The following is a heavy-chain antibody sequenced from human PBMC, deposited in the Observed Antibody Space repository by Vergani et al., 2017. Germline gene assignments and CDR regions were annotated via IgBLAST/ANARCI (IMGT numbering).Heavy chain of an antibody. CDR2: FDPEDGET. D-gene: IGHD6-13*01. V-gene: IGHV1-24*01. CDR3: ETDYPQRGGIAAAGSLDY. CDR1: GYTLTELS. J-gene: IGHJ4*02. Sequence: QVQLVQSGAEVKKPGASVKVSCKVSGYTLTELSMHWVRQAPGKGLEWMGGFDPEDGETIYAQKFQGRVTMTEDTSTDTAYMELSSLRSEDTAVYYCETDYPQRGGIAAAGSLDYWGQGTLVTVSS.